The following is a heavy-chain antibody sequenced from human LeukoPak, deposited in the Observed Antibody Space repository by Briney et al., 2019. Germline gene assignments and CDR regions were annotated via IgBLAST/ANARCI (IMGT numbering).Heavy chain of an antibody. Sequence: GGSLRLSCAASGFTFSSYDMIWVRQAPGKGLEWVSAISGSGGSTYYADSVKGRVTISRDNSKNTLYLQMNSLRAEDTAVYYCAKTAYYYDSSSYYYSDYYYHYMDVWGKGTTVTISS. CDR2: ISGSGGST. D-gene: IGHD3-22*01. CDR3: AKTAYYYDSSSYYYSDYYYHYMDV. J-gene: IGHJ6*03. CDR1: GFTFSSYD. V-gene: IGHV3-23*01.